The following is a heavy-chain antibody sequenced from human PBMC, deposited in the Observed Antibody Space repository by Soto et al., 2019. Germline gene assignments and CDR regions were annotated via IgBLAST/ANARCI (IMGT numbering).Heavy chain of an antibody. J-gene: IGHJ4*02. Sequence: EVQLVESGGGLVKPGGSLRLSCAASGFTFSSYSMNWVRQAPGKGLEWVSSISSSSSYIYYADSVKGRFTISRGNAKNSLYLQMNSLRAEDTAVYYCARLGRGRSGYYAYYFDFWGQGTLVTVSS. CDR3: ARLGRGRSGYYAYYFDF. V-gene: IGHV3-21*01. CDR2: ISSSSSYI. CDR1: GFTFSSYS. D-gene: IGHD3-3*01.